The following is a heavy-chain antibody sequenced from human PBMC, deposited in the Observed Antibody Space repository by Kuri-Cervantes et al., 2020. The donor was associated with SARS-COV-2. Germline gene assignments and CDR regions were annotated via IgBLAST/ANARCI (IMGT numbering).Heavy chain of an antibody. Sequence: GESLKISCAASGFTFSSYWMSWVRQAPGKGLEWVANTKQGGSEKYYVDSVKGRFTISRDNAKNSLYLQMNSLRAEDTAVYYCVRRFHQYQLPHWYFDLWGRGTLVTVSS. V-gene: IGHV3-7*01. J-gene: IGHJ2*01. CDR3: VRRFHQYQLPHWYFDL. CDR2: TKQGGSEK. D-gene: IGHD2-2*01. CDR1: GFTFSSYW.